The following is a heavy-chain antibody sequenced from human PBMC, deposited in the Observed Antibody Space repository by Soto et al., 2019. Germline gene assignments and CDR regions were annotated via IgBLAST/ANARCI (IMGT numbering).Heavy chain of an antibody. J-gene: IGHJ6*02. D-gene: IGHD2-2*01. CDR1: GGSISSYY. V-gene: IGHV4-59*01. Sequence: SETLSLTCTVSGGSISSYYWSWIRQPPGKGLEWIGYIYYSGSTNYNPSLKSRVTISVDTSKNQFSLKLSSVTAADTAVYYCARVVLVPAAMGVYYYYYGMDVWGQGTTVT. CDR2: IYYSGST. CDR3: ARVVLVPAAMGVYYYYYGMDV.